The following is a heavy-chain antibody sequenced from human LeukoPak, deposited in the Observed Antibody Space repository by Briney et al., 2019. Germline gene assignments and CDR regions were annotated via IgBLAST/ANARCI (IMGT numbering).Heavy chain of an antibody. CDR2: IYYSDTT. J-gene: IGHJ3*02. V-gene: IGHV4-59*01. CDR3: ARGYTADTFDI. D-gene: IGHD2-21*02. Sequence: SETLSLTCTVSGGSISTYYWSWIRQPPGKGLEWIGYIYYSDTTNYNPPLTSRVTISLDTSNNEFSLRLTSVTAADTAVYYCARGYTADTFDIWGQGTMVTVS. CDR1: GGSISTYY.